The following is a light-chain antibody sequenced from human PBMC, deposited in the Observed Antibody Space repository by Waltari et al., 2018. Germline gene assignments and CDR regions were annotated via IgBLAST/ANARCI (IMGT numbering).Light chain of an antibody. Sequence: EIVMTQSPATLSVSPGERATLSRRASQNIRSNLAWYRQKPGQAPRLLIYGASFRATGIPARISGSGSGTEFTLTISSLQSEDFAVYFCQQYDNWPPITFGQGTKLEIK. J-gene: IGKJ2*01. CDR3: QQYDNWPPIT. CDR2: GAS. V-gene: IGKV3-15*01. CDR1: QNIRSN.